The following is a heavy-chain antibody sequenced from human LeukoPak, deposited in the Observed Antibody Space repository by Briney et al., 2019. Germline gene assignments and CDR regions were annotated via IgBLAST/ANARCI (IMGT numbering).Heavy chain of an antibody. Sequence: GGSLRLSCEASGFAFSSYWASWVRQAPGKGLEWVANINQDGNNQNYVDSVRGRFTISKHNAKNSVSLQMNSLRAEDTAVYYCARSLWAEDYWGQGILVTVSS. J-gene: IGHJ4*02. CDR3: ARSLWAEDY. V-gene: IGHV3-7*01. D-gene: IGHD1-26*01. CDR1: GFAFSSYW. CDR2: INQDGNNQ.